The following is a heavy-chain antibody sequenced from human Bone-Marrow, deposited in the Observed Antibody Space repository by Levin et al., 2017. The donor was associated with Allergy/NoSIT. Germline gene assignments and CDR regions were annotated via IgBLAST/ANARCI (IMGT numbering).Heavy chain of an antibody. CDR2: IYYSGST. Sequence: HSQTLSLTCTVSGGSISSSSYYWGWIRQPPGKGLEWIGSIYYSGSTYYNPSLKSRVTISVDTSKNQFSLKLSSVTAADTAVYYCARDIIDYDFWSGRRGGNNWFDPWGQGTLVTVSS. CDR1: GGSISSSSYY. J-gene: IGHJ5*02. CDR3: ARDIIDYDFWSGRRGGNNWFDP. V-gene: IGHV4-39*07. D-gene: IGHD3-3*01.